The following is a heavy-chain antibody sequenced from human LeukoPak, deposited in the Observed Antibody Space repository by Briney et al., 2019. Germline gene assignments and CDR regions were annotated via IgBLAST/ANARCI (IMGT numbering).Heavy chain of an antibody. D-gene: IGHD2-15*01. V-gene: IGHV3-49*04. J-gene: IGHJ2*01. Sequence: PGGSLRLSCTASGFTFGDYAMSWVRQAPGKGLEWVGFIRSKAYGGTTEYAASVKGRFTISRDDSKSIAYLQMNSLKTEDTAVYYCARDGGGSSYWYFDLWGRGTLVTVSS. CDR2: IRSKAYGGTT. CDR1: GFTFGDYA. CDR3: ARDGGGSSYWYFDL.